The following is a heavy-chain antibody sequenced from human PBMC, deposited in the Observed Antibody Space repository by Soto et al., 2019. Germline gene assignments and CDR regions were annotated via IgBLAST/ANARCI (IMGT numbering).Heavy chain of an antibody. CDR2: IKSKTDGGTT. Sequence: GGSLRLSCAASGFTFSNAWMSWVRQAPGKGLEWVGRIKSKTDGGTTDYAAPVKGRFTISGDDSKNTLYLQMNSLKTEDTAVYYCTFRGYSSRYYYYYGMDVWGQGTTVTVSS. V-gene: IGHV3-15*01. D-gene: IGHD6-13*01. CDR3: TFRGYSSRYYYYYGMDV. J-gene: IGHJ6*02. CDR1: GFTFSNAW.